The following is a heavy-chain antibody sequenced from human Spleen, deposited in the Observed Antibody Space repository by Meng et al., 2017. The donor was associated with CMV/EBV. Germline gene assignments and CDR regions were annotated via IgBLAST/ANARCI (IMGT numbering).Heavy chain of an antibody. V-gene: IGHV4-34*01. J-gene: IGHJ4*02. CDR2: INHSGST. D-gene: IGHD6-13*01. CDR1: GGSFSGYY. CDR3: ARAADSSSWYYFDY. Sequence: AVYGGSFSGYYWSWIRQPPGKGLEWIGEINHSGSTNYSPSLKSRVTISVDTSKNQFSLKLSSVTAADTAVYYCARAADSSSWYYFDYWGQGTLVTVSS.